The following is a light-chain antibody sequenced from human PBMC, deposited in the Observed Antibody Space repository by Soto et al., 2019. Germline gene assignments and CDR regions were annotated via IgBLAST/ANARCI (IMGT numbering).Light chain of an antibody. CDR3: SSFTSSTSYV. CDR2: DVN. V-gene: IGLV2-14*03. J-gene: IGLJ1*01. Sequence: SVVTHPASVSGSPGQSIAIYCTGTSSDVGSYNSVSWYQQYPGKDPKLMIHDVNNRPSAISDRFSASKSGNTASLTISGLQAEDEADYYCSSFTSSTSYVFGTGTKVTVL. CDR1: SSDVGSYNS.